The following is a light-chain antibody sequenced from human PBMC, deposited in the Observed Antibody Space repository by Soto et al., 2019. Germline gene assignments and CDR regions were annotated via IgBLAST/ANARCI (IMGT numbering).Light chain of an antibody. Sequence: EIVLTQSPDTLSLSPGERATLSYRASQSVSNNYLAWYQQKPGQAPRLLIYGASNRATGIPDRFSGSGSGADYTLTISRLEPEDSAVYYCQQYGYSFWTFGQGTKVDIK. J-gene: IGKJ1*01. CDR3: QQYGYSFWT. V-gene: IGKV3-20*01. CDR1: QSVSNNY. CDR2: GAS.